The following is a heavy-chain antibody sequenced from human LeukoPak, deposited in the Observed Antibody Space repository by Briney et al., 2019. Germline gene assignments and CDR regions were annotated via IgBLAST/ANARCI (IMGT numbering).Heavy chain of an antibody. V-gene: IGHV1-46*01. J-gene: IGHJ4*02. CDR1: GYTFTSSY. D-gene: IGHD2-15*01. Sequence: ASVKVSCKASGYTFTSSYMHWVRQAPGQGLEWMGIINPSGGSTSYAQKFQGRVTMTRDMSTSTVYMELSSLRSEDTAVYYCARAYVSGGSCCTFDYWGQGTLVTVSS. CDR2: INPSGGST. CDR3: ARAYVSGGSCCTFDY.